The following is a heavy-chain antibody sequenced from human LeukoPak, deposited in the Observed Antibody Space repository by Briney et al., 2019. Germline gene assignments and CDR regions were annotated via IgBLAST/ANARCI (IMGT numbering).Heavy chain of an antibody. CDR3: ARFFYSSSSGERSFDY. Sequence: SETLSLTCTVSGGSISSYYWSWIRQPPGKGLEWIGYIYYSGSTNYSPSLKSRVTISVDTSKNQFSLKLSSVTAADTAVYYCARFFYSSSSGERSFDYWGQGTLVTVSS. J-gene: IGHJ4*02. D-gene: IGHD6-6*01. V-gene: IGHV4-59*01. CDR1: GGSISSYY. CDR2: IYYSGST.